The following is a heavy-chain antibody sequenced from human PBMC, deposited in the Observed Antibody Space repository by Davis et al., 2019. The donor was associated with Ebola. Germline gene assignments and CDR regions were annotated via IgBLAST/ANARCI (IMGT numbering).Heavy chain of an antibody. CDR3: ARDYTELWFGELLSSSLYYYYGMDV. Sequence: AASVKVSCKTFGYTFTSYGITWVRQAPGQGLEWMGWISAYNGKTSYAQNFQDRVTMTTDTSTTTAYMELRSLRSDDTAVYYCARDYTELWFGELLSSSLYYYYGMDVWGQGTTVTVSS. CDR1: GYTFTSYG. J-gene: IGHJ6*02. D-gene: IGHD3-10*01. V-gene: IGHV1-18*01. CDR2: ISAYNGKT.